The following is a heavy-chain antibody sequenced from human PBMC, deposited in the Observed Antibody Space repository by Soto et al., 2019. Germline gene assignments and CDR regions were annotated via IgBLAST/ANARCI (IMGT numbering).Heavy chain of an antibody. D-gene: IGHD2-15*01. CDR3: AKDPGEHCSGGSCYLVDY. CDR2: ISGSGGST. J-gene: IGHJ4*02. V-gene: IGHV3-23*01. CDR1: GFTFSSYA. Sequence: GGSLRLSCAASGFTFSSYAMSWVRQAPGKGLEWVSAISGSGGSTYYADSVKGRFTISRDNSKNTLYLQMNSLRAEDTAVYYCAKDPGEHCSGGSCYLVDYWGQGTLVTVSS.